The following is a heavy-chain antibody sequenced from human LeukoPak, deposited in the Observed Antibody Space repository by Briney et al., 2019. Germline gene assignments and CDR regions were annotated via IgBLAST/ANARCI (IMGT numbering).Heavy chain of an antibody. CDR1: GFTFSSSW. J-gene: IGHJ4*02. V-gene: IGHV3-7*01. CDR3: ARYGLTAALDF. D-gene: IGHD2-21*02. CDR2: IKPDGSEK. Sequence: PGGSLRLSCAASGFTFSSSWMSWVRQAPGKGLEWVANIKPDGSEKFQVDSVKGRFTISRDNSKSSLSLQMNSLRAEDTAVYYCARYGLTAALDFWGQGTLVTVSS.